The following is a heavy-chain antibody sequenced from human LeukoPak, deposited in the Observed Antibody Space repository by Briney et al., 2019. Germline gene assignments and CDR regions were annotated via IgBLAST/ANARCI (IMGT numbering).Heavy chain of an antibody. J-gene: IGHJ5*02. Sequence: SETLSLTCTVSGGSISSSSYYWGWIRQPPGKGLEWIGSIYYSGSTYYNPSLKSRVTISVDTSKNQFSLKLSSVTAADTAVYYCARVSGGFSMIDMGGYWFDPWGQGTLVTVSS. CDR3: ARVSGGFSMIDMGGYWFDP. CDR2: IYYSGST. D-gene: IGHD3-22*01. V-gene: IGHV4-39*07. CDR1: GGSISSSSYY.